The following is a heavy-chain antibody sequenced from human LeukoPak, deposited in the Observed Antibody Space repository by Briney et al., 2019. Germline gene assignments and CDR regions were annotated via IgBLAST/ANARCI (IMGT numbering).Heavy chain of an antibody. CDR1: GGSFSGYY. CDR2: INHSGST. D-gene: IGHD5-18*01. Sequence: SETLSLTCAVYGGSFSGYYWSWIRQPPGKGLEWIGEINHSGSTNYNPSLKSRVTISVDTSENQFSLKLSSVTAADTAVYYCARGRIQLWPFDYWGQGTLVTVSS. V-gene: IGHV4-34*01. CDR3: ARGRIQLWPFDY. J-gene: IGHJ4*02.